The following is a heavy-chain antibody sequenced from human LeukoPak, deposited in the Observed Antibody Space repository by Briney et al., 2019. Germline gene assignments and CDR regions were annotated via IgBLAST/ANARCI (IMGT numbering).Heavy chain of an antibody. CDR3: TRTGLITVADYFDS. CDR2: IGSKANGGPA. V-gene: IGHV3-49*04. Sequence: GGSLRLSCTTSGFTFGDYAINWVRQAPGKGLEWVGFIGSKANGGPAEFAASMKGRFTISRDVSKGVAYLQMNSLTTDDTAVYYCTRTGLITVADYFDSWGQGTLVTVSS. D-gene: IGHD6-19*01. CDR1: GFTFGDYA. J-gene: IGHJ4*02.